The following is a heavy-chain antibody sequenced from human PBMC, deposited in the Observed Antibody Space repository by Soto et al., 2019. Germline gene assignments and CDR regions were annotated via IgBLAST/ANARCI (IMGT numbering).Heavy chain of an antibody. Sequence: SETLSLTCTVSGGSISSYYWSWIRQPPGKGLEWIGYIYYSGSTNYNPSLKSRVTISVDTSKNQFSLKLSSVTTADTAVYYCASDVGYCSGGSCYNWFDPWGQGTLVTVSS. CDR1: GGSISSYY. J-gene: IGHJ5*02. D-gene: IGHD2-15*01. CDR3: ASDVGYCSGGSCYNWFDP. CDR2: IYYSGST. V-gene: IGHV4-59*01.